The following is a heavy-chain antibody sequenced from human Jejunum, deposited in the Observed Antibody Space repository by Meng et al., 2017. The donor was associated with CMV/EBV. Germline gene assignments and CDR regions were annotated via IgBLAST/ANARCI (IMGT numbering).Heavy chain of an antibody. J-gene: IGHJ6*02. Sequence: SGASITDSYWAWSRQNPGKGLEWIGYVYQSGTTHYNHYLKSRVAISVDTSKNQFSLRLNSVTAADTALYYCARDTCARRNGMDVWGQGITVTVSS. CDR1: GASITDSY. CDR2: VYQSGTT. V-gene: IGHV4-59*01. CDR3: ARDTCARRNGMDV.